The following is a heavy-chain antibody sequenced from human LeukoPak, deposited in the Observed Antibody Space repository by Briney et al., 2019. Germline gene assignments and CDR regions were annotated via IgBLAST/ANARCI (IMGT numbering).Heavy chain of an antibody. CDR3: AREDIVLMVYGMDV. Sequence: ASVKVSCKASGYTFTRYAMHWVRQAPGQRLEWMGWINAGNGNTKYSQKFQGRVTITRDTSASTAYMELSSLRSEDTAVYYCAREDIVLMVYGMDVWGQGTTVTVSS. V-gene: IGHV1-3*01. CDR1: GYTFTRYA. J-gene: IGHJ6*02. CDR2: INAGNGNT. D-gene: IGHD2-8*01.